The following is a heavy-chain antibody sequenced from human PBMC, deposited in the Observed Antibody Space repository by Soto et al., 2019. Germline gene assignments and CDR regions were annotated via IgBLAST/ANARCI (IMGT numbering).Heavy chain of an antibody. D-gene: IGHD6-19*01. V-gene: IGHV1-69*01. CDR2: IIPIFGTA. Sequence: QVQLVQSGAEVKKPGSSVKVSCKASGGTFSSYAIRWVRQAPGQGLECMGGIIPIFGTANYAQKCQGRVTITADESTSTAYMELSSLRSEDTAVYYCAREVAVAGDYWYFDLWGRGTLVTVSS. J-gene: IGHJ2*01. CDR3: AREVAVAGDYWYFDL. CDR1: GGTFSSYA.